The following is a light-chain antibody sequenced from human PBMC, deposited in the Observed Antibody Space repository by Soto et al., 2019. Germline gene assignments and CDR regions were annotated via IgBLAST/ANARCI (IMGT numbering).Light chain of an antibody. V-gene: IGKV3D-20*02. CDR2: GTS. J-gene: IGKJ4*01. CDR3: QQRNYLLS. CDR1: QSLDSRY. Sequence: IVLTKSQGTLSLAPGEGATLSCSASQSLDSRYFSWYQQIPGQAPRLLMYGTSSRATGIPDRFSGSGSGTDFTLTISSLEPEDFAVYYCQQRNYLLSFGGVAKVDI.